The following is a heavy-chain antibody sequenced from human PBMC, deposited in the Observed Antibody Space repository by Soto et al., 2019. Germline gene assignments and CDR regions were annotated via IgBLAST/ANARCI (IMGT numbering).Heavy chain of an antibody. CDR2: IYYSGST. J-gene: IGHJ4*02. D-gene: IGHD4-17*01. CDR3: ARDSGYGGNSGFLGH. Sequence: SETLYLTSTVSGGSISSGGYYWSWIRQHPGKGLEWIGYIYYSGSTYYNPSLKSRVTISVDTSKNQFSLKLSSVTAADTAVYYCARDSGYGGNSGFLGHWGQGTLVTVSS. CDR1: GGSISSGGYY. V-gene: IGHV4-31*03.